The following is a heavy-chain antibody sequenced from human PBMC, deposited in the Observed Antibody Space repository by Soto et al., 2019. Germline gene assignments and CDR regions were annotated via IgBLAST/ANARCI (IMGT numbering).Heavy chain of an antibody. CDR2: ISGSGGST. J-gene: IGHJ4*02. CDR1: GFTFSSYA. Sequence: GGSLRLSCAASGFTFSSYAIIFVRHAAVKGLEWVSAISGSGGSTYYADSVKGRFTISRDNSKNTLYLQMNSLRAEDTAVYYCAKAPEMATITHFDYWGQGTLVTVS. D-gene: IGHD5-12*01. CDR3: AKAPEMATITHFDY. V-gene: IGHV3-23*01.